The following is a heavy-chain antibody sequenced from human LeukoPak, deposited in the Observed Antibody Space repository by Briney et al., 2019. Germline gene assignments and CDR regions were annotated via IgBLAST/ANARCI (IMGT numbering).Heavy chain of an antibody. V-gene: IGHV1-8*01. CDR1: GYTFTSYD. J-gene: IGHJ4*02. CDR2: MNPNSGNT. CDR3: ARGITMVRGVTFGY. Sequence: ASVKVPCKASGYTFTSYDINWVRQATGQGLEWMGWMNPNSGNTGYAQKFQGRVTMTRNTSISTAYMELSSLRSEDTAVYYCARGITMVRGVTFGYWGQGTLVTVSS. D-gene: IGHD3-10*01.